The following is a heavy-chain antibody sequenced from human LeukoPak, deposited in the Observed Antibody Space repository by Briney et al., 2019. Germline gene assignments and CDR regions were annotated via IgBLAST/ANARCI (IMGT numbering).Heavy chain of an antibody. CDR2: IFYSGNT. CDR1: GGSISSSGFY. Sequence: SETLSLTCTVSGGSISSSGFYWDWIRQPPGKGLEWIGAIFYSGNTYYNPSLKSRVTMSVDTSKNQFSLKLSSVTAADTAVYYCARHRMPDALASAFDYWGQGTLVTVSS. CDR3: ARHRMPDALASAFDY. D-gene: IGHD2-15*01. J-gene: IGHJ4*02. V-gene: IGHV4-39*01.